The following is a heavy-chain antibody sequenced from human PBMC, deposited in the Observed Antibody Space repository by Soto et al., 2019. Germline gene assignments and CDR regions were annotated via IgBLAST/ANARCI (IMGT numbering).Heavy chain of an antibody. CDR2: INPNSGGT. CDR3: AREAYSSGWTPNEYFQH. Sequence: ASVKVSCKASGYTFPGYYMHWVRQAPGQGLEWMGWINPNSGGTNYAQKFQGWVTMTRDTSISTAYMELSRLRSDDTAVYYCAREAYSSGWTPNEYFQHWGQGTLVTVSS. D-gene: IGHD6-19*01. V-gene: IGHV1-2*04. CDR1: GYTFPGYY. J-gene: IGHJ1*01.